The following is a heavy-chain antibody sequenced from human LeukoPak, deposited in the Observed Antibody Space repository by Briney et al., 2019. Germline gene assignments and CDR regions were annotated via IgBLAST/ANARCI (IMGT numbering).Heavy chain of an antibody. CDR3: ASSIRQQLPSPDWFDP. D-gene: IGHD6-13*01. V-gene: IGHV4-34*01. J-gene: IGHJ5*02. CDR1: GGSFSGYY. Sequence: SETLSLTCAVYGGSFSGYYWSWIRQPPVKGLEWIGEINHSGSTNYNPSLKSRVTISVDTSKNQFSLKLSSVTAADTAVYYCASSIRQQLPSPDWFDPWGQGTLVTVSS. CDR2: INHSGST.